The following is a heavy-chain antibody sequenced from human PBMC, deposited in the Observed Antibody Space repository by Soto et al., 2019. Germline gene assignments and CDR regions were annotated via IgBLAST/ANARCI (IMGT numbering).Heavy chain of an antibody. Sequence: EVQLVESGGGFAQPGRSLRLSCEVSGFNFEDYGIHWVRQRPGKGLEWVSGINWNSRSVAYADSVKGRFTISRDNAKNSLYLQMNSLGVEDTAFYYCAKDSFYREDYFYALDVWGQGTTVTVS. D-gene: IGHD3-16*02. V-gene: IGHV3-9*01. CDR2: INWNSRSV. CDR3: AKDSFYREDYFYALDV. CDR1: GFNFEDYG. J-gene: IGHJ6*02.